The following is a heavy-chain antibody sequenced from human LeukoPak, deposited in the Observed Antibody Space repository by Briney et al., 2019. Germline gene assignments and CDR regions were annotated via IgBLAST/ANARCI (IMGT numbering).Heavy chain of an antibody. CDR1: GFSLSTSGMC. Sequence: SGPALVKPTQTLTVTCTFSGFSLSTSGMCVSWIRQPPGKALEWLALIDWDDDKFYSTSLKTRLTISKDTSKKQVVHTMTNMDPVDTATYYCARIQAYGGNSEGYYFNYWGQGTLVTVSS. CDR2: IDWDDDK. J-gene: IGHJ4*02. CDR3: ARIQAYGGNSEGYYFNY. D-gene: IGHD4-23*01. V-gene: IGHV2-70*01.